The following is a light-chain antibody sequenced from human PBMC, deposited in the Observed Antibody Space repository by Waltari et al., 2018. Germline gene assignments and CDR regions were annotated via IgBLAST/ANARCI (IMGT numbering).Light chain of an antibody. CDR3: QQYDNWPPLT. CDR2: DAS. CDR1: QSVSTN. J-gene: IGKJ4*01. V-gene: IGKV3-15*01. Sequence: ELVMTQSPATLSVSPGQSATLSCRASQSVSTNLAWYEQKPGQAPRRLVYDASTRATGIPDRFRGSGAGTEFTRTISSLQSEDFAVYYCQQYDNWPPLTFGGGTKVEIK.